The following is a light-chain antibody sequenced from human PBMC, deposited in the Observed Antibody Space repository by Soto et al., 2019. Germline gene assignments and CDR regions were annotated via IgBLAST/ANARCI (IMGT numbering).Light chain of an antibody. CDR3: QEYCSALS. CDR2: GAS. Sequence: EIVLTQSPGTLSLSPGERATLSCRASQSVSSSYLAWYQQKPGQAPRLLIYGASSRATGIPDRFSGSGSGTDFTLTISRLEPEAFEVYYCQEYCSALSFGGGTKVEIK. J-gene: IGKJ4*01. CDR1: QSVSSSY. V-gene: IGKV3-20*01.